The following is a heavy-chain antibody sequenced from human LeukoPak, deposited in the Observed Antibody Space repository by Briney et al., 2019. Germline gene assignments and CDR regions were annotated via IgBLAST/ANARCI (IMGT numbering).Heavy chain of an antibody. J-gene: IGHJ4*02. CDR3: AKDYRIGYSDHFDY. D-gene: IGHD2-21*01. CDR1: GFTFSSHA. Sequence: PGGSLRLSCVGSGFTFSSHAMSWVRQAPEKGLEWVSGIYESGQTTHYADSMKGRFSISRDNSKNTLYLQMDSLRGEDTAIYYCAKDYRIGYSDHFDYWSQGALVTVSS. CDR2: IYESGQTT. V-gene: IGHV3-23*01.